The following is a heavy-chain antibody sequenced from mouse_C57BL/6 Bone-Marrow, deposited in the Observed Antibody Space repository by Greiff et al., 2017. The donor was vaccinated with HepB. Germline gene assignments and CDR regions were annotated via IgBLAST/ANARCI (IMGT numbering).Heavy chain of an antibody. CDR3: ARTQYYSNYVGVFYYAMDY. Sequence: EVQLQQSGPELVKPGASVKISCKASGYTFTDYYMNWVKQSHGKSLEWIGDINPNNGGTSYNQKFKGKATLTVDKSSSTAYMELRSLTSEDSAVYYCARTQYYSNYVGVFYYAMDYWGQGTSVTVSS. D-gene: IGHD2-5*01. CDR2: INPNNGGT. CDR1: GYTFTDYY. V-gene: IGHV1-26*01. J-gene: IGHJ4*01.